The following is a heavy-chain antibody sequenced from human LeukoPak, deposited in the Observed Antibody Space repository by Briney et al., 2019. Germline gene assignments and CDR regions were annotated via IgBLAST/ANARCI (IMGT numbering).Heavy chain of an antibody. V-gene: IGHV3-23*01. D-gene: IGHD2-21*02. J-gene: IGHJ4*02. CDR1: GFTFSSYA. CDR3: AKRAGTSYCGGDCYSP. CDR2: ISGSGGST. Sequence: GGSLRLSCAASGFTFSSYAMSWVRQAPGKGPEWVSAISGSGGSTYYADSVKGRFTISRDNSKNTLYLQMNSLRAEDTAVYYCAKRAGTSYCGGDCYSPWGQGTLVTVSS.